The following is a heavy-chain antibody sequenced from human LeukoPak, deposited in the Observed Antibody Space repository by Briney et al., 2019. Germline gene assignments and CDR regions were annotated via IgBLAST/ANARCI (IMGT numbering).Heavy chain of an antibody. CDR1: GASTCAYY. D-gene: IGHD1-26*01. Sequence: PSETLSLTCTVSGASTCAYYWSWIRQPPGKGLEWIGYSYSGGNANYNPSLKSRVTISIDTSENQFSLRLTSVTAADTAVYFCAHSKRGGGYYINAFAVWGQGALVTISS. CDR2: SYSGGNA. V-gene: IGHV4-59*01. J-gene: IGHJ3*01. CDR3: AHSKRGGGYYINAFAV.